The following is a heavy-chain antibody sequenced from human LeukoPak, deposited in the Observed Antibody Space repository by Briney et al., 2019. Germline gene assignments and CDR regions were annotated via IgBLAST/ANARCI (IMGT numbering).Heavy chain of an antibody. CDR2: ISYDGSNK. J-gene: IGHJ6*03. D-gene: IGHD3-9*01. CDR1: GFTFSSYA. V-gene: IGHV3-30*04. CDR3: ARGPYYDILPVRLWWSWYYSMDV. Sequence: PGGSLRLSCAASGFTFSSYAMHWVGQAPGKGLERVAVISYDGSNKYYADSVKGRFTISRDNCKTTLYLQMNSLRAEDTAVYYCARGPYYDILPVRLWWSWYYSMDVWGKGTTVTISS.